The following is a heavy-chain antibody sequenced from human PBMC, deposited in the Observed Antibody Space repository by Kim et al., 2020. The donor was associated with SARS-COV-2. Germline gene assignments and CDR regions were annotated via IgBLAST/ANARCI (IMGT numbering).Heavy chain of an antibody. D-gene: IGHD4-17*01. CDR2: ISAYNGNT. Sequence: ASVKVSCKASGYTFTSYGISWVRQAPGQGLEWMGWISAYNGNTNYAQKLQGRVTMTTDTSTSTAYMELRSLRSDDTAVYYCARATVTSYYYYGMDVWGQGTTVTVSS. J-gene: IGHJ6*02. CDR3: ARATVTSYYYYGMDV. V-gene: IGHV1-18*04. CDR1: GYTFTSYG.